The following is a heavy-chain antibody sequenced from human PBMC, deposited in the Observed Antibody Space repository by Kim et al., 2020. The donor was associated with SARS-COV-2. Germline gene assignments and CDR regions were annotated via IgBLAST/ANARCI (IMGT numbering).Heavy chain of an antibody. CDR3: AKDLALYDFWSGGDAFDI. CDR1: GFTFSSYG. Sequence: GGSLRLSCAASGFTFSSYGMHWVRQAPGKGLEWVAVISYDGSNKYYADSVKGRFTISRDNSKNTLYLQMNSLRAEDTAVYYCAKDLALYDFWSGGDAFDIWGQGTMVTVSS. V-gene: IGHV3-30*18. D-gene: IGHD3-3*01. CDR2: ISYDGSNK. J-gene: IGHJ3*02.